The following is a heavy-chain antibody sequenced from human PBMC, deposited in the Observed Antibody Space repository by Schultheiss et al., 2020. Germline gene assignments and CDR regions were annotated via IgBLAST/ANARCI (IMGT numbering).Heavy chain of an antibody. CDR3: ARDKGTVAGYYYGMDV. Sequence: GGSLRLSCAASGFIFSSYPMHWVRQAPGKGLEWVVVISHDGSNKNYADSVKGRFTISRDNSKNTLYLQTNSLRAEDTAVYYCARDKGTVAGYYYGMDVWGQGTTVNVSS. D-gene: IGHD6-19*01. CDR2: ISHDGSNK. V-gene: IGHV3-30-3*01. J-gene: IGHJ6*02. CDR1: GFIFSSYP.